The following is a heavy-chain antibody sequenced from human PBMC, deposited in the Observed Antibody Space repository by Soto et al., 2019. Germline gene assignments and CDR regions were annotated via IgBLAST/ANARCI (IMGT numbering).Heavy chain of an antibody. V-gene: IGHV4-59*01. CDR2: IYYSGST. CDR1: GGSISSYY. Sequence: SETLSLTCTVSGGSISSYYWSWIRQPPGKGLEWIGYIYYSGSTNYNPSLKSRVTISVDTSKNQFSLKLSSVAAADTAVYYCARASGYSSSFIDHWGQGTLVTVSS. D-gene: IGHD6-13*01. J-gene: IGHJ4*02. CDR3: ARASGYSSSFIDH.